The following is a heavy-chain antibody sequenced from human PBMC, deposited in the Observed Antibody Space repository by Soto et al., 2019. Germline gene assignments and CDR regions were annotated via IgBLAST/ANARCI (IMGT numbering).Heavy chain of an antibody. CDR1: GGSISSGGYS. CDR3: ARGSYYDFWSGSGPDYYYGMDV. J-gene: IGHJ6*02. D-gene: IGHD3-3*01. V-gene: IGHV4-30-2*01. CDR2: IYHSGST. Sequence: SETLSLTCAVSGGSISSGGYSWIWIRQPPGKGLEWIGYIYHSGSTYYNPSLKSRVTISVDRSKNQFSLKLSSVTAADTAVYYCARGSYYDFWSGSGPDYYYGMDVWGQGTTVTVSS.